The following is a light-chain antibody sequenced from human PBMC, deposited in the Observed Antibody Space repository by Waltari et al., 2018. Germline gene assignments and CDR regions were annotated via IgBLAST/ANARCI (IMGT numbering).Light chain of an antibody. CDR2: QDN. J-gene: IGLJ2*01. Sequence: SYELTQPPSVSVSPGQTASIPRSGDNLGNRYVSGFKQVPGQSPILVIYQDNKRPSGIPERFSGSNSGNTATLTISVTQAVDEADYSCQAWDSSSTVVFGGGTKLTVL. CDR3: QAWDSSSTVV. V-gene: IGLV3-1*01. CDR1: NLGNRY.